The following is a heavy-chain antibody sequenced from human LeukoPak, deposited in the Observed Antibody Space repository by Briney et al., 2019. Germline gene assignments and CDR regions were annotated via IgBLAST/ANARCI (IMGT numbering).Heavy chain of an antibody. Sequence: GGSLRLSCAASGFSFNNHGMHWVRQAPGKGLEWVAVIGFDGNTKYYADSVKGRFTISRDNSKNTLFLQMDSLRTEDTAVYYCAKDRGERQGWNWFDPCGQGTLVTVSS. CDR3: AKDRGERQGWNWFDP. J-gene: IGHJ5*02. D-gene: IGHD1-1*01. V-gene: IGHV3-33*06. CDR1: GFSFNNHG. CDR2: IGFDGNTK.